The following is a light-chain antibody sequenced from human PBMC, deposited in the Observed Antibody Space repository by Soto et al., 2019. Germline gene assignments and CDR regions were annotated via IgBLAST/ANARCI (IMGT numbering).Light chain of an antibody. V-gene: IGKV1-9*01. CDR2: AAS. CDR1: QGISSY. Sequence: DIQLTQSPSFLSASVGDRVTITCRASQGISSYLAWYQQKPGKAPKLLIYAASTLQSGVPSRFSGSGSGTEFTLTISSLQPEDFATYYCQQYNSYSLWTFGQGTKVEIK. J-gene: IGKJ1*01. CDR3: QQYNSYSLWT.